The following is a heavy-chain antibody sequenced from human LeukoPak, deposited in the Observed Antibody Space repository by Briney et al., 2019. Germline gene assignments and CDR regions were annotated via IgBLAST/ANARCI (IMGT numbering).Heavy chain of an antibody. D-gene: IGHD2-2*02. CDR2: ISGSGSTI. CDR3: ARSPLRRGYCSSTSCNNYYYYGMDV. J-gene: IGHJ6*04. V-gene: IGHV3-48*03. CDR1: GFTFSSYE. Sequence: GGSLRLSCAASGFTFSSYEMNWVRQAPGKGLEWVSYISGSGSTIYYADSVKGRFTISRDNAKNSLYLQMNSLRAEDTAVYYCARSPLRRGYCSSTSCNNYYYYGMDVWGKGTTVTVSS.